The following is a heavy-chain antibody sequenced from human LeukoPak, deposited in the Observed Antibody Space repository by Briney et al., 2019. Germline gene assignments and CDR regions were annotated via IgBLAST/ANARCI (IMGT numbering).Heavy chain of an antibody. CDR3: AKQEEYQLLRAYYYDY. CDR2: ISGSGDST. J-gene: IGHJ4*02. D-gene: IGHD2-2*01. CDR1: GFTFSCYA. V-gene: IGHV3-23*01. Sequence: GGSLRLSCAASGFTFSCYAMDWVRQTPGKGLEWVSVISGSGDSTYYADSLKGRFTISRDNSKNTLFLQMNSLRAEDTAIYSCAKQEEYQLLRAYYYDYWGQGTLVTVSS.